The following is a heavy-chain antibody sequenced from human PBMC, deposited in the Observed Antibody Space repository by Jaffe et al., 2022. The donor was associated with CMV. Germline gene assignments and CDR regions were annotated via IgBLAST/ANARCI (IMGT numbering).Heavy chain of an antibody. CDR3: ASDPSSTSHYNDY. D-gene: IGHD2-2*01. J-gene: IGHJ4*02. Sequence: QVQLQQWGAGLLKPSETLSLTCAVYGGSFSGYYWSWIRQPPGKGLEWIGEINHSGSTNYNPSLKSRVTISVDTSKNQFSLKLSSVTAADTAVYYCASDPSSTSHYNDYWGQGTLVTVSS. V-gene: IGHV4-34*01. CDR2: INHSGST. CDR1: GGSFSGYY.